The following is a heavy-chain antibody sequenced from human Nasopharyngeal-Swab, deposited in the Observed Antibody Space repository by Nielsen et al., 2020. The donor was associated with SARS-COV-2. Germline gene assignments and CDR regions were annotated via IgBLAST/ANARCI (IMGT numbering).Heavy chain of an antibody. Sequence: CQAPGKGVEWVGHTYYSGSTNYNLSLKSRVTISVDTSKNQFYLKLSSVTAADTAVYYCARDIGGYDILAGYYHYYYYMDVWGKGTTVTVSS. V-gene: IGHV4-59*01. CDR3: ARDIGGYDILAGYYHYYYYMDV. J-gene: IGHJ6*03. D-gene: IGHD3-9*01. CDR2: TYYSGST.